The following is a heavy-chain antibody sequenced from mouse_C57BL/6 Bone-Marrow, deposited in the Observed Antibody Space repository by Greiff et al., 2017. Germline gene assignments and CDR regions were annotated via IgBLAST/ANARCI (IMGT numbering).Heavy chain of an antibody. D-gene: IGHD2-4*01. CDR1: GYTFTSYW. CDR3: ARGDYDWFAY. Sequence: QVQLQQPGAELVMPGASVKLSCKASGYTFTSYWMHWVKQRPGQGLEWIGEIDPSDSYTNSNQKFKGKSTLTVDKSSSTAYMQRSSLTSEDSAVYYCARGDYDWFAYWGQGTLVTVSA. J-gene: IGHJ3*01. V-gene: IGHV1-69*01. CDR2: IDPSDSYT.